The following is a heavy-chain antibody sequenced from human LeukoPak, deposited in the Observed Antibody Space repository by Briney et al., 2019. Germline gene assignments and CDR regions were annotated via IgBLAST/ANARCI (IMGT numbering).Heavy chain of an antibody. V-gene: IGHV4-34*01. CDR3: ASGPGTSLIRGVSPKY. CDR1: GGSFSGYF. D-gene: IGHD3-10*01. CDR2: INHRGVT. J-gene: IGHJ4*02. Sequence: SETLSLTCAVYGGSFSGYFCWIRQSPGKGLEWIGEINHRGVTNYRPSLGGRVSIFTDRSLNQFSLRLTSVTAADTGTYYCASGPGTSLIRGVSPKYWGQGTPVTVSS.